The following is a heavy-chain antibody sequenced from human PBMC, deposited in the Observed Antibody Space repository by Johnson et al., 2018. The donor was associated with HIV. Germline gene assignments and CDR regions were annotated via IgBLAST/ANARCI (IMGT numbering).Heavy chain of an antibody. J-gene: IGHJ3*02. D-gene: IGHD1-26*01. CDR3: AKGMWGHDAFDI. Sequence: MLLVESGGAVVQPGGSLRLSCAASGFTFSSYWMSWVRQAPGKGLEWVANIKQDGSEKYYVGSVKGRFTISRDNAKNSLYLQMNSLRAEDTAVYYCAKGMWGHDAFDIWGQGTMVTVSS. CDR2: IKQDGSEK. V-gene: IGHV3-7*01. CDR1: GFTFSSYW.